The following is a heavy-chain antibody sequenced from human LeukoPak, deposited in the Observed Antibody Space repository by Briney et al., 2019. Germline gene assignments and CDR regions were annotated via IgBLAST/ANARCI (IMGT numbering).Heavy chain of an antibody. CDR3: ASGPSSSSLSDY. CDR2: IIPIFGTA. Sequence: ASVKVSCKASGGTLSSYAISWVRQAPGQGLEWMGGIIPIFGTANYAQKFQGRVTITTDESTSTAYMELSSLRSEDTAVYYCASGPSSSSLSDYWGQGTLVTVSS. V-gene: IGHV1-69*05. J-gene: IGHJ4*02. CDR1: GGTLSSYA. D-gene: IGHD6-6*01.